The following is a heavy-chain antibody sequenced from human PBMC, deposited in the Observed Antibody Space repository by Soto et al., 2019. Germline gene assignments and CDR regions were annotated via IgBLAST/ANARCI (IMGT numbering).Heavy chain of an antibody. V-gene: IGHV1-69*02. J-gene: IGHJ5*02. CDR2: IIPILGIA. Sequence: SVKVSCKAAGGTFSSYTISWVRQAPGQGLEWMGRIIPILGIANYAQKFQGRVTITADKSTNTAYMELSSLRSEDTAVYYCARGRITGTTLSWFDPWGQGTLVTVSS. D-gene: IGHD1-7*01. CDR1: GGTFSSYT. CDR3: ARGRITGTTLSWFDP.